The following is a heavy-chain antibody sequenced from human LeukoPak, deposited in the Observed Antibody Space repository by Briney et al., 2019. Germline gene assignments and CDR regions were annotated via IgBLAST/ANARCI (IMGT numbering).Heavy chain of an antibody. Sequence: ASVKVSCKASGYTFTGYYMHWVRQAPGQGLEWMGWMNPNSGNTGYAQKFQGRVTMTRNTSISTAYMELSSLRSEDTAVYYCARGGSSYYYYYMDVWGKGTTVTISS. CDR3: ARGGSSYYYYYMDV. V-gene: IGHV1-8*02. CDR1: GYTFTGYY. J-gene: IGHJ6*03. D-gene: IGHD6-13*01. CDR2: MNPNSGNT.